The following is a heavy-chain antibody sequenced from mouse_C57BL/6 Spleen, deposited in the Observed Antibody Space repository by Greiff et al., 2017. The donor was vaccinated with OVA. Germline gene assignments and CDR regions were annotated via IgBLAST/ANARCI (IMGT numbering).Heavy chain of an antibody. J-gene: IGHJ2*01. Sequence: EVNVVESGGGLVKPGGSLKLSCAASGFTFSSYAMSWVRQTPEKRLEWVATISDGGSYTYYPDNVKGRFTISRDNAKNNLYLQMSHLKSEDTAMYYCARDFDYWGQGTTLTVSS. CDR3: ARDFDY. CDR2: ISDGGSYT. CDR1: GFTFSSYA. V-gene: IGHV5-4*01.